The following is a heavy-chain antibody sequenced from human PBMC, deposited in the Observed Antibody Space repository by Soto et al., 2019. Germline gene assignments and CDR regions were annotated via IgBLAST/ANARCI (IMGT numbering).Heavy chain of an antibody. D-gene: IGHD2-2*02. CDR2: IIPIFGTA. J-gene: IGHJ6*02. Sequence: QVQLVQSGAEVKKPGSSVKVSCKASGGTFSSYAISWVRQAPGQGLEWMGGIIPIFGTANYAQKFQGRVTITADKSTSTAYMELSGLRSEDTAVYYCAREPGGYCRSTRCYIYYYGMDVWGQGTTVTVSS. CDR3: AREPGGYCRSTRCYIYYYGMDV. V-gene: IGHV1-69*06. CDR1: GGTFSSYA.